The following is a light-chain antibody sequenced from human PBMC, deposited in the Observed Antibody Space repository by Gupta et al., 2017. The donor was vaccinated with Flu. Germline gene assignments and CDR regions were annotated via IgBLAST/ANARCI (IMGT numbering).Light chain of an antibody. V-gene: IGKV3-11*01. CDR2: DES. Sequence: SSASLSLSPGERATLSCRASQSVSNSLAWYQQKPGQAPRLLIYDESNRASGVPVRYRGSGSGTDFSLSISSLVPEDFAVYYCHQRANCRTFGPGTKVDIK. CDR3: HQRANCRT. CDR1: QSVSNS. J-gene: IGKJ3*01.